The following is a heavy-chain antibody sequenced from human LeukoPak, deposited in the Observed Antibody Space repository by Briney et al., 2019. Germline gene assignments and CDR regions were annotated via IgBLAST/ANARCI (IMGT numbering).Heavy chain of an antibody. V-gene: IGHV3-7*01. CDR2: IKQDGSEK. J-gene: IGHJ5*02. CDR1: GFTFSYYC. Sequence: GGSLRLSCAASGFTFSYYCMSWVRQAPGKGLEWVANIKQDGSEKYYVDSVKGRFTISRDNAKNSLYLQMNSLRAEDTAVYYCARDDPSWFDPWVQATLVTVSS. CDR3: ARDDPSWFDP.